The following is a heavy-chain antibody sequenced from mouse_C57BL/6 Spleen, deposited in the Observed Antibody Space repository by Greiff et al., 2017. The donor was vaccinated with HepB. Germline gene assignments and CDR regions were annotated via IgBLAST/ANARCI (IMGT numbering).Heavy chain of an antibody. D-gene: IGHD2-2*01. CDR3: ARERNGYAEYAMGY. V-gene: IGHV1-39*01. CDR2: INPNYGTT. J-gene: IGHJ4*01. Sequence: VHVKQSGPELVKPGASVKISCKASGYSFTDYNMNWVKQSNGKSLEWIGVINPNYGTTSYNQKFKGKATLTVDQSSSTAYMQLNNLTSEDSAVYYCARERNGYAEYAMGYWGQGTSVTVSS. CDR1: GYSFTDYN.